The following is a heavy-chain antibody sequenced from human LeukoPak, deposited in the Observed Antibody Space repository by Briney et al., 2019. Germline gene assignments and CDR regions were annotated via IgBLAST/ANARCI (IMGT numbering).Heavy chain of an antibody. D-gene: IGHD2-8*02. CDR3: ARGGYCTGTSCFLPDY. CDR2: NDPDSGVT. V-gene: IGHV1-2*02. Sequence: ASVKVSCKASGYTFTHYHIHWVRQAPGQGLEWMGWNDPDSGVTEFPQKFQGRVSMTTDTSITTAYMELSSLRSDDTAVYYCARGGYCTGTSCFLPDYWGQGTLVTVSS. CDR1: GYTFTHYH. J-gene: IGHJ4*02.